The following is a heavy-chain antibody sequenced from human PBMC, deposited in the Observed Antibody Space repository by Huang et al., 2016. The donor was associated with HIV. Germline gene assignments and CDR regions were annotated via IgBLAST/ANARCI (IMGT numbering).Heavy chain of an antibody. Sequence: QLQLQESGPGQVKPSETLSLTCTVSGDFISSTNYYWGWIRQSPGKGLEWVGSVYQSGSTNYNPSIKRRVTLSVDTSRNQFSLRLNSVTAADTAVYYCASQHIGAAATWFWGRGTQVAVSS. J-gene: IGHJ4*02. D-gene: IGHD6-13*01. CDR1: GDFISSTNYY. CDR2: VYQSGST. CDR3: ASQHIGAAATWF. V-gene: IGHV4-39*01.